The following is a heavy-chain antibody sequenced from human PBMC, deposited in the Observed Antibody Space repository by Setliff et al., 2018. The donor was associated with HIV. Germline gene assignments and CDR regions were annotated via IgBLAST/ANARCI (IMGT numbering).Heavy chain of an antibody. CDR1: GYTFTSYA. Sequence: ASVKVSCKASGYTFTSYAMHWVRQAPGQRLEWMGWINAGNGNTKYSQKFQGRVTITRDTSARTAYMELSSLRSEDTAVYYCARGGAREYQLLYNYFDPWGQGTLVTVSS. CDR3: ARGGAREYQLLYNYFDP. CDR2: INAGNGNT. J-gene: IGHJ5*02. V-gene: IGHV1-3*01. D-gene: IGHD2-2*01.